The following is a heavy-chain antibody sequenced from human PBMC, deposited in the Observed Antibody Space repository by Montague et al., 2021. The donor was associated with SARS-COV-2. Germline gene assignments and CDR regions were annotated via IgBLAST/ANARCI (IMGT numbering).Heavy chain of an antibody. D-gene: IGHD1-26*01. CDR2: IYWDDDK. J-gene: IGHJ4*02. CDR3: AHRRLHTGSFDY. V-gene: IGHV2-5*02. Sequence: PALVKPTQTLTLTCTFSGFSLGTSGVGVGWIRQTPGKALEWLAVIYWDDDKRYSPSLKSRLTITKDTSKNQVVLTVTNMDPVDTATYYCAHRRLHTGSFDYWGQGALVTVSS. CDR1: GFSLGTSGVG.